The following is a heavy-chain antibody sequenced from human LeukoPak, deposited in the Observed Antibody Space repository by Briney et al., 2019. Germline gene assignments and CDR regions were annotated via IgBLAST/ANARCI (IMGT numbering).Heavy chain of an antibody. V-gene: IGHV3-23*01. CDR2: ISGSGGST. D-gene: IGHD2/OR15-2a*01. Sequence: GGSLRLSCAASGFTFSSYAMSWVRQAPGKGLEWVSGISGSGGSTYYADSVKGRFTISRDNSKNTLYLQMNSLRAEDTAVYYCAKDSIAAGTFDIWGQGTMVTVSS. CDR3: AKDSIAAGTFDI. J-gene: IGHJ3*02. CDR1: GFTFSSYA.